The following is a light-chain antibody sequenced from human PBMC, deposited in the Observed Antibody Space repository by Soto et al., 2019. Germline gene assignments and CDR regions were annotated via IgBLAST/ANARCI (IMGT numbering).Light chain of an antibody. CDR1: QSISSY. V-gene: IGKV1-39*01. Sequence: DIQMTQSPYSLSASVGDRVTITCRASQSISSYLNWYQQKPGKAPKLLIYAASSLQSGVPSRFSGSGSGTDFTLTISSLQPEDFATYYCQQSYSTPLFGGGTKVEIK. CDR3: QQSYSTPL. CDR2: AAS. J-gene: IGKJ4*01.